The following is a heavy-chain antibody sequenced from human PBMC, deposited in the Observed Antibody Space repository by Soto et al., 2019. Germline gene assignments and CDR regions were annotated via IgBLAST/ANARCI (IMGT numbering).Heavy chain of an antibody. CDR3: TNKGQYPDSWACGRDLYVGV. CDR2: IYWDDHK. Sequence: QITLKESGPTLVKPTQTLTLTCTFSGFSFTTYGVGVGWIRQAPGKAPEWLALIYWDDHKIFRSSLESRLTITKGTSKNQAVLTLTSMDPLDTATYYCTNKGQYPDSWACGRDLYVGVWGKGTTVTVSS. CDR1: GFSFTTYGVG. V-gene: IGHV2-5*02. D-gene: IGHD2-2*01. J-gene: IGHJ6*04.